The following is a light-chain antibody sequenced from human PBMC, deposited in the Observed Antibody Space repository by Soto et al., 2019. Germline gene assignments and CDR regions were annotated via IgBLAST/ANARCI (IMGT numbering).Light chain of an antibody. Sequence: EIVLTQSPGTLSLSPGERATLSCRASQSVSSIYLAWYQQKPGQAPRLLIYGASSRATGIPDRFSGSGSGTDFTLTISSLEPEDFAVYYCQQYGGSTQTFGQGTKVEIK. CDR1: QSVSSIY. V-gene: IGKV3-20*01. J-gene: IGKJ1*01. CDR2: GAS. CDR3: QQYGGSTQT.